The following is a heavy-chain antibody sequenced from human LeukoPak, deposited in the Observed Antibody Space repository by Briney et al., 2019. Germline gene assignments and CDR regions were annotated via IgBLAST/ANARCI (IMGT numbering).Heavy chain of an antibody. CDR3: VRDGDCTSAACHDTRFDP. CDR2: IYHSGNT. Sequence: QASQTLSLTCPVSAGSITSGGYYWSWIRELPGKGLQWIGYIYHSGNTVYKPSLRSRVTMSVDTSKNQFSLKLSSVTAADTGVYYCVRDGDCTSAACHDTRFDPWGQGTLVTVSS. V-gene: IGHV4-31*03. J-gene: IGHJ5*02. CDR1: AGSITSGGYY. D-gene: IGHD2-2*01.